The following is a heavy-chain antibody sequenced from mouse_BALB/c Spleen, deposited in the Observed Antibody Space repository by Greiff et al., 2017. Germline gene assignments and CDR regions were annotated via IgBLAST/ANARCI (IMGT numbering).Heavy chain of an antibody. D-gene: IGHD2-9*01. Sequence: EVKLMESGGGLVQPGESLKLSCESNEYEFPSHDMSWVRKTQEKRLELVAAINSDGGSTYYPDTMERRFIISRDNTKKTLYLQMSSLRSEDTALYYCARSYYGSPGGFAYWGQGTLVTVSA. CDR2: INSDGGST. CDR1: EYEFPSHD. CDR3: ARSYYGSPGGFAY. V-gene: IGHV5-2*01. J-gene: IGHJ3*01.